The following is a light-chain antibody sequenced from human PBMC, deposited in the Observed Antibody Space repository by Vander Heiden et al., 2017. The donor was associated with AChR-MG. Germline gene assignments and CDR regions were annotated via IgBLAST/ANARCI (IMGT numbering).Light chain of an antibody. Sequence: IVMTQSPLSLPVTPGEPASISCRSSQSLLHSNGYNYLAWYLQEPGQSPQVLVYLGSNRGSGVPYRFRCSGSGTNFSLKISRVEAEDVGVYYCMQALQTPYTFGQGTRLEIK. CDR1: QSLLHSNGYNY. J-gene: IGKJ2*01. V-gene: IGKV2-28*01. CDR2: LGS. CDR3: MQALQTPYT.